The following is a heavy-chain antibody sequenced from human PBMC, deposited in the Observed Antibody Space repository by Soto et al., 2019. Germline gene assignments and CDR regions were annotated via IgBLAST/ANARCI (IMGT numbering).Heavy chain of an antibody. CDR1: GYTLTELS. CDR2: FDPEDGET. CDR3: ATVRPHRTILSYFDY. J-gene: IGHJ4*02. D-gene: IGHD2-15*01. Sequence: RASVNVSCKVSGYTLTELSMHWVRQAPGKGLEWMGGFDPEDGETIYAQKFQGRVTMTEDTSTDTAYMELSSLRSEDTAVYYCATVRPHRTILSYFDYWGQGTLVTVSS. V-gene: IGHV1-24*01.